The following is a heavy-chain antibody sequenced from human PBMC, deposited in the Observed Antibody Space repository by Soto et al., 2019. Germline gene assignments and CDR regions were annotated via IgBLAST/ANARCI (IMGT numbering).Heavy chain of an antibody. V-gene: IGHV3-23*01. Sequence: GGSLRLSCAASGFTFSSYAMSWVRQAPGKGLEWVSAISGSGGSTYYADSVKGRFTISRDNSKNTLYLQMNSLRAEDTAVYYCAKTALRRRLHLGELSPDDYWGQGTLVTVSS. D-gene: IGHD3-16*02. CDR2: ISGSGGST. CDR3: AKTALRRRLHLGELSPDDY. CDR1: GFTFSSYA. J-gene: IGHJ4*02.